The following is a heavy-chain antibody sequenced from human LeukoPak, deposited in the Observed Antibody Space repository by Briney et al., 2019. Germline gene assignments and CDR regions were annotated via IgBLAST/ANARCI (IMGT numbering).Heavy chain of an antibody. J-gene: IGHJ4*02. Sequence: GGSLRLSCAASGFTFSSYGMHWVRQAPGKGLEWVAFIRYDGSNKYYADSVKGRFTISRDNSKNTLYLQVNSLRAEDTAVYYCAKDWLRYYDRSGPSWGQGTLVTVSS. CDR2: IRYDGSNK. V-gene: IGHV3-30*02. CDR3: AKDWLRYYDRSGPS. CDR1: GFTFSSYG. D-gene: IGHD3-22*01.